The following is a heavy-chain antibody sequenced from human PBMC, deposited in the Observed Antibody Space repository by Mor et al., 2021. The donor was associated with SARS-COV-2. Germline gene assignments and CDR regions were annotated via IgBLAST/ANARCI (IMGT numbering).Heavy chain of an antibody. CDR3: AKDGGEWELGSFGAFDM. Sequence: MGLEWVSGISAWGGGSTYYADSVKGRLSISRDNSKNTLYLHMRSLRADDTAVYYCAKDGGEWELGSFGAFDMWGLGTTVTVSS. J-gene: IGHJ3*02. V-gene: IGHV3-23*01. CDR2: ISAWGGGST. D-gene: IGHD1-26*01.